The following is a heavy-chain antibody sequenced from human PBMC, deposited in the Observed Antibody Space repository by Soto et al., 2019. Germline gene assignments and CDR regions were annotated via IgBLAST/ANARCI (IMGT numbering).Heavy chain of an antibody. CDR2: ISAYNGNT. CDR3: ARENANEIYYYYGMDV. J-gene: IGHJ6*02. D-gene: IGHD2-8*01. CDR1: GYTFTSYG. Sequence: ASVKVSCKASGYTFTSYGISWVRQAPGQGLEGMGWISAYNGNTNYAQKLQGRVTMTTDTSTSTAYMELRSLRSDDPAVYYCARENANEIYYYYGMDVWGQGTTVTVSS. V-gene: IGHV1-18*04.